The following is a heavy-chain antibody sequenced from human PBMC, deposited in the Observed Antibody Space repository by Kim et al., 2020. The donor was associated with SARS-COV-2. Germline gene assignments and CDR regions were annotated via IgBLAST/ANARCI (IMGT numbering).Heavy chain of an antibody. J-gene: IGHJ4*02. Sequence: SASLKSRLTITKDTSKNQVVLTMTNMDPVDTATYYCAHKCGNQPAAPFDYWGQGTLVTVSS. CDR3: AHKCGNQPAAPFDY. D-gene: IGHD2-2*01. V-gene: IGHV2-5*01.